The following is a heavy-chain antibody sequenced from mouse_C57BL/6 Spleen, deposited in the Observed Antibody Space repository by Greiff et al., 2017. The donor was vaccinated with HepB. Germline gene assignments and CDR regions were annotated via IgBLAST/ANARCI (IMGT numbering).Heavy chain of an antibody. CDR2: INPSNCDN. J-gene: IGHJ3*01. D-gene: IGHD2-5*01. Sequence: QVQLQQPGTELVKPGASVKLSCKASGFTFTSYWLHWVKQRPGQGLEWIGNINPSNCDNNYNEKFKSKATMTIDKSSSTAYMQLSSLTSEDSAVYCCAGDSNPWFAYWGQGTLVTVSA. V-gene: IGHV1-53*01. CDR3: AGDSNPWFAY. CDR1: GFTFTSYW.